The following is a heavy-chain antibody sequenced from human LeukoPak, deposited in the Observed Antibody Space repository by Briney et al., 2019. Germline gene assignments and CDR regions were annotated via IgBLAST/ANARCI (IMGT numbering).Heavy chain of an antibody. CDR2: IYSGTI. D-gene: IGHD4/OR15-4a*01. J-gene: IGHJ4*02. CDR1: GFTVSSNS. CDR3: ARRAGAYSHPYDY. Sequence: PGGSLRLSCTVSGFTVSSNSMSWVRQAPGKGLEWVSFIYSGTIHYSDSVKGRFTISRDNSKNTLYLQVNSLRAEDTAVYYCARRAGAYSHPYDYWGQGTLVTVSS. V-gene: IGHV3-53*01.